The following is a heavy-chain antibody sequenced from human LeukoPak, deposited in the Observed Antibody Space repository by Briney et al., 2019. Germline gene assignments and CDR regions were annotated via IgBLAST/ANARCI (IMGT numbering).Heavy chain of an antibody. D-gene: IGHD6-19*01. J-gene: IGHJ1*01. V-gene: IGHV3-9*01. CDR2: ISWNSGTI. Sequence: GGSLRLSCAASGFTFDNYAMNWVRQVPGKGLGWISLISWNSGTIGYADSVKGRFTISRDNANNFLYLQMNSLRAEDTALYYCARAYKDRSLAGKKEFFQHWGQGTLVTVSS. CDR3: ARAYKDRSLAGKKEFFQH. CDR1: GFTFDNYA.